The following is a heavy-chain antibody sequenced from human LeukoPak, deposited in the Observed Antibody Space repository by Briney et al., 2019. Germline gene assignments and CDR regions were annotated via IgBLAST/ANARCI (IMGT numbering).Heavy chain of an antibody. CDR3: ARGRVTGTGVDAFDI. D-gene: IGHD1-20*01. CDR1: GGSIGSYY. CDR2: IYYSGST. V-gene: IGHV4-59*12. J-gene: IGHJ3*02. Sequence: PSETLSLTCTVSGGSIGSYYWSWIRQPPGKGLEWIGYIYYSGSTNYNPSLKSRVTISVDTSKKQFSLKLSSVTAADTAVYYCARGRVTGTGVDAFDIWGQGTMVTVSS.